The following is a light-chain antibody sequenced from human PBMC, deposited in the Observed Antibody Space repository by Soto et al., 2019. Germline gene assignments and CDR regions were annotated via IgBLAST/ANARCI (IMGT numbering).Light chain of an antibody. V-gene: IGKV1-5*01. CDR3: QHYYTYPYT. Sequence: DIQMTQSPSTLSASVGDSVSITCRASQRIGTWLTWYQQKPGKVPKLLIYDGSHLTSGVPSRFSGSGSGTEFTLSISSLQPDDFATYYCQHYYTYPYTFGQGTKVDIK. J-gene: IGKJ1*01. CDR2: DGS. CDR1: QRIGTW.